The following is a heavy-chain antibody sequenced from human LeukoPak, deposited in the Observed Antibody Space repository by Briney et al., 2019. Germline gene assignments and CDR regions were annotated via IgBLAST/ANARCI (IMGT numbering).Heavy chain of an antibody. CDR1: GASISSYY. CDR2: IYYSGST. Sequence: PSETLSLTCTVSGASISSYYWSWIRQPPGKGLEWIGYIYYSGSTNYNPSLKSRVTISVDTSKNQFSLKLSSVTAADTAVYYCAREGYSYGSDYWGQGTLVTVSS. D-gene: IGHD5-18*01. V-gene: IGHV4-59*01. J-gene: IGHJ4*02. CDR3: AREGYSYGSDY.